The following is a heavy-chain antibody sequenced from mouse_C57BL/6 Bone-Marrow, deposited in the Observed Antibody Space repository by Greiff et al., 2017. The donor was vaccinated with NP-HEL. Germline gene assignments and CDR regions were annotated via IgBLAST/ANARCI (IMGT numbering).Heavy chain of an antibody. D-gene: IGHD2-5*01. CDR2: INYDGSST. CDR3: ARGPYSNSFDY. Sequence: EVKLVESEGGLVQPGSSMKLSCTASGFTFSDYYMAWVRQVPEKGLEWVANINYDGSSTYYLDSLKSRFIISRDNAKNILYLQMSSLKSEDTATYYCARGPYSNSFDYWGQGTTLTVSS. V-gene: IGHV5-16*01. J-gene: IGHJ2*01. CDR1: GFTFSDYY.